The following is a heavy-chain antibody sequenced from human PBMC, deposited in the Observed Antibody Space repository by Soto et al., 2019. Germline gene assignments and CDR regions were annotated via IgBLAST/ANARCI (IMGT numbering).Heavy chain of an antibody. CDR1: GFSLNAPGVG. Sequence: QIPLKESGPTLVKPTQTLTLTCTFSGFSLNAPGVGVGWIRQPPGKALQWLAVLFYGDAPRYGPSLKSRLPITEDTSKCNVVPRMNTRNTADTGTYDREGITGTTDDFDYWGQGILVTVAS. V-gene: IGHV2-5*05. D-gene: IGHD1-7*01. J-gene: IGHJ4*02. CDR3: EGITGTTDDFDY. CDR2: LFYGDAP.